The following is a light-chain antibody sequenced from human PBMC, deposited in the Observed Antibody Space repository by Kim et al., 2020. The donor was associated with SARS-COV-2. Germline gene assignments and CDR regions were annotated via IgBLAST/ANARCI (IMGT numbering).Light chain of an antibody. CDR3: QQYNNWPYT. CDR1: QSVSSN. CDR2: GAS. J-gene: IGKJ2*01. Sequence: SVSPGERAPLSCRASQSVSSNLAWYQQKPGQAPRLLIYGASTRATGIPARFSGSGSGTEFTLTISSLQSEYFAVYYCQQYNNWPYTFGQGTKLEI. V-gene: IGKV3-15*01.